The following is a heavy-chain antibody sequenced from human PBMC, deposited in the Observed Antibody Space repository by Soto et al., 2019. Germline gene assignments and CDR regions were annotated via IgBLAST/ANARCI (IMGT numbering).Heavy chain of an antibody. CDR3: ARAGGTTVTGLWHFDS. CDR2: IWYDGTQK. CDR1: EITFKTYS. J-gene: IGHJ4*02. V-gene: IGHV3-33*01. Sequence: GSLILASEASEITFKTYSMHWVRQPPDKGLEWLAAIWYDGTQKYYAESVKGRFIISRDNSKKTLYLEMNGLRAEDTAVYYCARAGGTTVTGLWHFDSWGQGTLVSVS. D-gene: IGHD4-17*01.